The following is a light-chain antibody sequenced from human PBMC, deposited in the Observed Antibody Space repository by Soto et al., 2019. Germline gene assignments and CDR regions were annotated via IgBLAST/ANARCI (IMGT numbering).Light chain of an antibody. V-gene: IGKV1-39*01. J-gene: IGKJ5*01. Sequence: DIQMTQSPSSLSASVGDRVTITCQASQNISNYLNWYQQKPGKAHKLLIYAASSLQSGVQSRFSGSGSGTDFTLTIRSLQPEDFATYYCKQGYSTPITFGGGTRLEIK. CDR2: AAS. CDR1: QNISNY. CDR3: KQGYSTPIT.